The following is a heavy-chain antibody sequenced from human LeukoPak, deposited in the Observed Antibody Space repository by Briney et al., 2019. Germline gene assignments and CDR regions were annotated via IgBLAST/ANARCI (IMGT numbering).Heavy chain of an antibody. CDR2: ISSSGSTI. J-gene: IGHJ6*02. CDR1: GFTFSSYE. CDR3: ARDREHGSGEGYGMDV. D-gene: IGHD3-10*01. Sequence: GGSLRLSCAASGFTFSSYEMNWVRQAPGKGLEWVSYISSSGSTIYYADSVKGRFTISRDNAKNSLYLQMNSLRAEDTAVYYSARDREHGSGEGYGMDVWGQGTTVTVSS. V-gene: IGHV3-48*03.